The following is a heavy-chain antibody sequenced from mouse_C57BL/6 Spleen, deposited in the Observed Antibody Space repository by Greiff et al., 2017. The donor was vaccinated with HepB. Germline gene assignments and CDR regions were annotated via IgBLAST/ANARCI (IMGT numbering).Heavy chain of an antibody. D-gene: IGHD2-4*01. Sequence: QVQLKQPGAELVKPGASVKMSCKASGYTFTSYWITWVKQRPGQGLEWIGDIYPGSGSTNYNEKFKSKATLTLDTSSSTAYMQLSSLTSEDSAVYYCARRGEYDYDVDYAMDYWGQGTSVTVSS. CDR1: GYTFTSYW. J-gene: IGHJ4*01. V-gene: IGHV1-55*01. CDR2: IYPGSGST. CDR3: ARRGEYDYDVDYAMDY.